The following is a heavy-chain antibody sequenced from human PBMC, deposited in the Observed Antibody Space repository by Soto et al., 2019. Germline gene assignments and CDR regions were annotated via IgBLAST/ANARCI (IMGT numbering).Heavy chain of an antibody. CDR1: GFAFTNYG. J-gene: IGHJ4*02. V-gene: IGHV3-30*03. CDR3: ARDVAMPTGLGLGY. D-gene: IGHD4-4*01. CDR2: ISNDGTKK. Sequence: QVQVVESGGGVVQPGTSLRLSCAASGFAFTNYGFHWVRQASGKGLEWVAHISNDGTKKFYADSVKGRFTISRDNSETTVYLHLTSLRPDDTALFYCARDVAMPTGLGLGYWGQGTLVTVSS.